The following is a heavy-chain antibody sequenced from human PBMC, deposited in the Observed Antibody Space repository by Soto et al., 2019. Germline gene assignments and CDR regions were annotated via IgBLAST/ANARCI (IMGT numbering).Heavy chain of an antibody. CDR3: ASGAQWLVLVWFDP. CDR2: IYSGGST. CDR1: GFTVSSNY. Sequence: EVQLVESGGGLVQPGGSLRLSCAASGFTVSSNYMSWVRQAPGKGLEWVSVIYSGGSTYYADSVKGRFTISRDNSKNTLYLQMNSLRAEDTAVYYCASGAQWLVLVWFDPWGQGTLVTVSS. V-gene: IGHV3-66*01. D-gene: IGHD6-19*01. J-gene: IGHJ5*02.